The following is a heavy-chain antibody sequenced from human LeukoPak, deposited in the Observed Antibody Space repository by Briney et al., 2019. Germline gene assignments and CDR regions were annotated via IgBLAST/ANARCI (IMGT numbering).Heavy chain of an antibody. Sequence: GASVKVSCKASGGTFSSYAISWVRQAPGQGLEWMGGIIPIFGTANYAQKFQGRVTITADESTSTAYMELSSLRSEDTAVYYCVKSGYDSSGYYYAYWGQGTLVTVSS. D-gene: IGHD3-22*01. CDR1: GGTFSSYA. CDR3: VKSGYDSSGYYYAY. CDR2: IIPIFGTA. J-gene: IGHJ4*02. V-gene: IGHV1-69*13.